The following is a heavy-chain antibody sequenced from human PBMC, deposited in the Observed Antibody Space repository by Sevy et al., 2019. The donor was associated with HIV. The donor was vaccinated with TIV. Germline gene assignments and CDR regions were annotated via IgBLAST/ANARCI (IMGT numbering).Heavy chain of an antibody. Sequence: GGSLRLSCAASGFTFSSYAMSWVRQAPGKGLEWVSAISGSGGSTYYADSVKGRFTISRDNSKNTLYLQMNSLRAEDTAVYYGAKQEGSGWYYYYYMDVWGKGTTVTVSS. J-gene: IGHJ6*03. V-gene: IGHV3-23*01. CDR3: AKQEGSGWYYYYYMDV. D-gene: IGHD6-19*01. CDR1: GFTFSSYA. CDR2: ISGSGGST.